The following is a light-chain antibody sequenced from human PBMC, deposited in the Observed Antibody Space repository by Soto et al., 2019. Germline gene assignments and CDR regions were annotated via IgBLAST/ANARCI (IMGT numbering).Light chain of an antibody. Sequence: AFQLTQSPSSLPASVGARVTITCRASQGISSALAWYQQKPGKAPKLLIYDASSLESGVPSRFSGSGSGTDFTLTISSLQPEDFATYYCQQFNSYPRTFGPGTKVDIK. CDR3: QQFNSYPRT. CDR2: DAS. V-gene: IGKV1-13*02. J-gene: IGKJ3*01. CDR1: QGISSA.